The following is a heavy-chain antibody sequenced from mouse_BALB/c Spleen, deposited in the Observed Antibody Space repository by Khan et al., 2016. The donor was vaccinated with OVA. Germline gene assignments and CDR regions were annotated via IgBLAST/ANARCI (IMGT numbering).Heavy chain of an antibody. CDR2: ISYSGDT. J-gene: IGHJ3*01. V-gene: IGHV3-2*02. CDR3: AMGRTY. D-gene: IGHD2-3*01. Sequence: EVQLQESGPGLVKPSQSLSLTCTVTGYSITSDYAWNWIRQFPGNKLDWMGYISYSGDTSYNPSLKSRISVTRDTSKNQFFLQLNSVTTEDTATYYCAMGRTYWGQGTLGAVSA. CDR1: GYSITSDYA.